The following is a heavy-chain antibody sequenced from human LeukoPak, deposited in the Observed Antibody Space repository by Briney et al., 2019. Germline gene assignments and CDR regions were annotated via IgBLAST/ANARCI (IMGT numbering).Heavy chain of an antibody. CDR2: INHSGST. D-gene: IGHD2-15*01. Sequence: GSLRLSCAASGFTFSSYSMNWVRQAPGKGLEWIGEINHSGSTNYNPSLKSRVTISVDTSKNQFSLKLSSVTAADTAVYYCARGKDEIGYCSGGSCYEGTPNTNWFDPWGQGTLVTVSS. CDR3: ARGKDEIGYCSGGSCYEGTPNTNWFDP. J-gene: IGHJ5*02. CDR1: GFTFSSYS. V-gene: IGHV4-34*01.